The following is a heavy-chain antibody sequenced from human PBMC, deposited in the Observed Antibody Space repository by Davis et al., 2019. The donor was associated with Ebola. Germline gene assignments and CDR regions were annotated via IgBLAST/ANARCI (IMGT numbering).Heavy chain of an antibody. D-gene: IGHD3-3*01. CDR2: ISGSGGST. V-gene: IGHV3-23*01. Sequence: PGGSLRLSCAASGFTFSSYAMSWVRQAPGKGLEWVSAISGSGGSTYYADSVKGRFTISRDNSKNTLYLQMNSLRAEDTAVYYCAKSRVEDFWSGYSYYFDYWGQGTLVTVSS. CDR3: AKSRVEDFWSGYSYYFDY. CDR1: GFTFSSYA. J-gene: IGHJ4*02.